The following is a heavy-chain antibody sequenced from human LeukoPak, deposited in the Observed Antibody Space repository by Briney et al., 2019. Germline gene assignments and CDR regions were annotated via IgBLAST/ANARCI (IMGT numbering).Heavy chain of an antibody. J-gene: IGHJ4*02. D-gene: IGHD3-10*01. Sequence: PGGSLRLSCAASGFTFSSYGMHWVRQAPGKGLEWVSSISSSSSYIYYADSVKGRFTISRDNAKNSLYLQMNSLRAEDTAVYYCASHTGRYYYGSGSYYFDYWGQGTLVTVSS. CDR2: ISSSSSYI. CDR1: GFTFSSYG. CDR3: ASHTGRYYYGSGSYYFDY. V-gene: IGHV3-21*01.